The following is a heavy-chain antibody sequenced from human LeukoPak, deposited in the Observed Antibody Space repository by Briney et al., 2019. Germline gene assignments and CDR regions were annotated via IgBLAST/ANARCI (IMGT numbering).Heavy chain of an antibody. J-gene: IGHJ4*02. V-gene: IGHV4-39*01. Sequence: PSETLSLTCTVSGGSISSSSYYWVWIRQPPGKGLEWIGSIYYSGSTYYNPSLKSRVTISVDTSKNQFSLKLSSVTAADTAVYYCARCRYYDFWSGYNPATFDYWGQGTLVTVSS. CDR1: GGSISSSSYY. CDR3: ARCRYYDFWSGYNPATFDY. D-gene: IGHD3-3*01. CDR2: IYYSGST.